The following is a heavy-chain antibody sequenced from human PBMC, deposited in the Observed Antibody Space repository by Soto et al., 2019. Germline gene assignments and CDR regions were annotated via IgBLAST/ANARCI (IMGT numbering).Heavy chain of an antibody. CDR3: AMSDCSGGSCYAGDAFDI. V-gene: IGHV1-18*01. Sequence: QVQLVQSGAEVKKPGASVKVSCKASGYTFTSYGISWVRQAPGQGLEWMGWISAYNGNTNYAQKLQGRVTMTTDTXTXTXXMELRSLRSDDTAVYYCAMSDCSGGSCYAGDAFDIWGQGTMVTVSS. CDR2: ISAYNGNT. D-gene: IGHD2-15*01. CDR1: GYTFTSYG. J-gene: IGHJ3*02.